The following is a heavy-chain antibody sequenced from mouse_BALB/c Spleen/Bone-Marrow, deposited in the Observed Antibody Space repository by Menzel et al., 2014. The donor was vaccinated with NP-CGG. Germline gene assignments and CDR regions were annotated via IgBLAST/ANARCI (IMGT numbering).Heavy chain of an antibody. CDR1: GYTFTGYW. CDR2: IDPYDSET. J-gene: IGHJ3*01. Sequence: QVQLQQSGAELVRPGASVELSCRTSGYTFTGYWMNWVKQRPEQGLEWIGRIDPYDSETHYNQKFKVKAILTVDKSSSTAYMQLSSLTSEDSAVYYCAYGSSFGFAYWGQGTLVTVSA. D-gene: IGHD1-1*01. CDR3: AYGSSFGFAY. V-gene: IGHV1-74*01.